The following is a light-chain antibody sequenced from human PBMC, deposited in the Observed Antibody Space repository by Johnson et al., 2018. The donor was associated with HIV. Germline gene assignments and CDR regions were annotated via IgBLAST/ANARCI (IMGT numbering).Light chain of an antibody. CDR1: SSNIGNNY. V-gene: IGLV1-51*02. CDR3: GTWDSSLSVYV. CDR2: ETN. Sequence: QSVLTQPPSVSAAPGQKVTISCSGSSSNIGNNYVSWYQQLPGTAPKLLIYETNKRPSGIPDRVSGSKSGTSATLGITGLQTGDEADYYCGTWDSSLSVYVFGTGTKVTVL. J-gene: IGLJ1*01.